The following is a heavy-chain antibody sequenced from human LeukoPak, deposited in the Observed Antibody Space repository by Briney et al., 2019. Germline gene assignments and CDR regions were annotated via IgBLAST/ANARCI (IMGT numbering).Heavy chain of an antibody. CDR2: IYHRGNT. CDR3: ASSPDDYGDYAAGNWFDP. D-gene: IGHD4-17*01. J-gene: IGHJ5*02. V-gene: IGHV4-39*01. CDR1: GLSISDSTYY. Sequence: SETLSLTCTVSGLSISDSTYYWGWIRQPPGKGLEWIGSIYHRGNTYYNPSLKSRVIISVDTTKNQFSLKLSSVTAADTAVYYCASSPDDYGDYAAGNWFDPWGQGTLVTVSS.